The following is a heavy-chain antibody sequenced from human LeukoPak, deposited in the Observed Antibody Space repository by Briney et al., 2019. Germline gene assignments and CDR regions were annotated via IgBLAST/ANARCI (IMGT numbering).Heavy chain of an antibody. V-gene: IGHV3-48*03. CDR3: ARNRGEPLDY. D-gene: IGHD4-17*01. CDR2: ISSSGSTI. J-gene: IGHJ4*02. CDR1: GFTFSSYE. Sequence: PGGSLRLSCAASGFTFSSYEMNWVRQAPGEGLEWVSYISSSGSTIYYADSVKGRFTISRDNAKNSLYLQMNSLRAEDTAVYYCARNRGEPLDYWGQGTLVTVSS.